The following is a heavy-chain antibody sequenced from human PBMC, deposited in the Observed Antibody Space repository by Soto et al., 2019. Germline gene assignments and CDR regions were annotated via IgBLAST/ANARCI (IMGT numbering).Heavy chain of an antibody. J-gene: IGHJ5*02. D-gene: IGHD6-13*01. CDR1: GYTFTSYG. CDR2: ISAYNGNT. Sequence: QVQLVQSGAEVKKPGASVKVSCKASGYTFTSYGISWVRQAPGQGLEWMGWISAYNGNTNYAQKLQGRVTMTTDTSTSTADMELRSLRSDDTAVYYCARVVPNSSWQRVWFDPWGQGTLVTVSS. CDR3: ARVVPNSSWQRVWFDP. V-gene: IGHV1-18*04.